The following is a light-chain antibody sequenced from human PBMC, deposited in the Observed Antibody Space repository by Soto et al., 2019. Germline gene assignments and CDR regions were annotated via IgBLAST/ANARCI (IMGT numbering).Light chain of an antibody. CDR1: QTINSA. J-gene: IGKJ1*01. V-gene: IGKV3-15*01. CDR3: QQYHYWWT. CDR2: VAS. Sequence: EIVLTQSPATLSVSPGDRATLSCRARQTINSALAWYQQKPGQAPRLLIYVASTRATAIADRFSASGSGTDFSLTISSMQSEDSAVYYCQQYHYWWTLGQGTNVEIK.